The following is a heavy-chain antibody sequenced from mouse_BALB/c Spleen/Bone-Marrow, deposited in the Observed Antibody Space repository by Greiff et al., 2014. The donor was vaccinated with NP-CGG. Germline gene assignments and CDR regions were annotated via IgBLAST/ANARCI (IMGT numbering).Heavy chain of an antibody. CDR1: GFAFSSYD. Sequence: EVQRVESGGGLVKPGGSLKLSCAASGFAFSSYDMSWVRQTPEKRLEWVAYISSGGGSTYYPDTVKGRFTISRDNAKNTLYLQMSSLKSEDTAMYYCARTTPYAMDYWGKEPQSPSPQ. J-gene: IGHJ4*01. V-gene: IGHV5-12-1*01. CDR2: ISSGGGST. CDR3: ARTTPYAMDY. D-gene: IGHD1-1*01.